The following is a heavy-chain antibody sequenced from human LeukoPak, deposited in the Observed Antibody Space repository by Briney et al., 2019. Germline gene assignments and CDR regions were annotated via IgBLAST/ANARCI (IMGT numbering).Heavy chain of an antibody. J-gene: IGHJ3*02. Sequence: GGSLRLSCSASGFTFNTYSMNWVRQAPGKGLEWVSSISSSSSYIYYADSVKGRFTISRDNAKNSLYLQMNSLRAEDTAVYYCARDRYYDILTGYYRALDAFDIWGQGTMVTVSS. D-gene: IGHD3-9*01. CDR2: ISSSSSYI. V-gene: IGHV3-21*01. CDR1: GFTFNTYS. CDR3: ARDRYYDILTGYYRALDAFDI.